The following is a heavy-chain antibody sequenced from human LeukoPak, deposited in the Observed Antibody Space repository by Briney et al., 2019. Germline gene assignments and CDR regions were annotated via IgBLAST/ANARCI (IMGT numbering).Heavy chain of an antibody. V-gene: IGHV3-21*01. Sequence: GGSLRLSCAASGFTFSSYSMNWVRQAPGKGLEWVSSISSSSSYIYYADSVKGRFTISRDNSKNTLYLQMNSLRAEDTAVYYCAKVPHYYDSSGYSGYYMDVWGKGTTVTISS. D-gene: IGHD3-22*01. CDR1: GFTFSSYS. CDR2: ISSSSSYI. CDR3: AKVPHYYDSSGYSGYYMDV. J-gene: IGHJ6*03.